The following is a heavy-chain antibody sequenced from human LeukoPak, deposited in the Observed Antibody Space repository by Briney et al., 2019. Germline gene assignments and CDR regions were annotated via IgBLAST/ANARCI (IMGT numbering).Heavy chain of an antibody. CDR2: MNPNSGNT. CDR1: GYTFTNYD. Sequence: GASVKVSCKASGYTFTNYDINWVRQATGQGLEWMGWMNPNSGNTGYAQKFQGRVTMTRNTSISTAYVELSSLRSEDTAVYYCARRDGYSSSWYGDWGQGTLVTVSS. V-gene: IGHV1-8*02. CDR3: ARRDGYSSSWYGD. J-gene: IGHJ4*02. D-gene: IGHD6-13*01.